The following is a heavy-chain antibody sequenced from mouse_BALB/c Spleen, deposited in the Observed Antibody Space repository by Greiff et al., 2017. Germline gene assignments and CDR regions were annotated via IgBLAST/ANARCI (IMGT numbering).Heavy chain of an antibody. D-gene: IGHD1-1*01. CDR1: GYTFTSYT. CDR3: ASSRGCYGSSLYWYFEV. V-gene: IGHV1-4*01. Sequence: VQLQQSGAELARPGASVKMSCKASGYTFTSYTMHWVKQRPGQGVEWIGYINPSSGYTNYNQKFKDKATLTADKSSSTAYMQLSSLTSEDSAVYYCASSRGCYGSSLYWYFEVWGAGTTVTVSS. CDR2: INPSSGYT. J-gene: IGHJ1*01.